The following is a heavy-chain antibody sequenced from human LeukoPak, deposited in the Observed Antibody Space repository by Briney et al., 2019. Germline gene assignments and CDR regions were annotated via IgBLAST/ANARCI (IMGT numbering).Heavy chain of an antibody. CDR2: INTDGSST. Sequence: GGSLRLSCAASGFTFSNQWMHWVRHAPGKGMVWVSRINTDGSSTSYADAVKGRFTISRDNAKNTLYLQMNSLRAEDTAVYYCARAIGDYWGQGTLVTVPS. V-gene: IGHV3-74*01. J-gene: IGHJ4*02. CDR1: GFTFSNQW. CDR3: ARAIGDY. D-gene: IGHD2-21*01.